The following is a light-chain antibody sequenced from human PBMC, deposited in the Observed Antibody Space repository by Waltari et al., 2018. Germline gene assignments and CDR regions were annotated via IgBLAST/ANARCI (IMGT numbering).Light chain of an antibody. V-gene: IGKV3-20*01. CDR2: GAS. CDR1: QSVGSGY. J-gene: IGKJ1*01. Sequence: EIVLTQSPSTLSLSHGERATLPCRASQSVGSGYLDWYQQRPGQPPRLLIYGASARATGIPDRFSGSGSGTHFTITISRLEPEDFAVYFCQQYSSSPPTFGQGTKVEI. CDR3: QQYSSSPPT.